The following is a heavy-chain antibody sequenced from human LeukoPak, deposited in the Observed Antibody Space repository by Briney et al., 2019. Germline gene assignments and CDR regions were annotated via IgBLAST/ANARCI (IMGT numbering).Heavy chain of an antibody. V-gene: IGHV1-69*13. CDR2: IFPIFGTA. D-gene: IGHD3-22*01. Sequence: SVKVSCKASGGTFSSYAISWVRQAPGQGLEWMGGIFPIFGTANYAQKFQGRVTITADESTSTAYMELSSLRSEDTAVYYCARRPNYYDSSGYVGAFDIWGQGTMVTVSS. J-gene: IGHJ3*02. CDR1: GGTFSSYA. CDR3: ARRPNYYDSSGYVGAFDI.